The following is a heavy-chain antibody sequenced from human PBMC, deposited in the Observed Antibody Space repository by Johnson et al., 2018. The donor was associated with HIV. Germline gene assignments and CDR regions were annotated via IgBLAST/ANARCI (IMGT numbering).Heavy chain of an antibody. CDR2: IYSGRST. V-gene: IGHV3-66*01. Sequence: VQLVESGGGVVQPGRSLRLSCAASGFTFSSYTMHWVRQAPGRGLEWVSVIYSGRSTYYADSVKGRFTISRDNSKNTLFLQMNSLRAEDTAVYYCARALGAAGIKGGAFDIWGQGTMVTVSS. J-gene: IGHJ3*02. CDR1: GFTFSSYT. D-gene: IGHD6-13*01. CDR3: ARALGAAGIKGGAFDI.